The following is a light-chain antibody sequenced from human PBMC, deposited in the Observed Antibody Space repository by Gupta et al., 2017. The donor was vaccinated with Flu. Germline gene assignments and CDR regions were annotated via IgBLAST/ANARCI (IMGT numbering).Light chain of an antibody. CDR1: SCNIGGNY. CDR3: QSDASSNNWV. J-gene: IGLJ3*02. CDR2: EDD. V-gene: IGLV6-57*02. Sequence: VTTNTTGISCNIGGNYVHCYQQRPGKATTTLFCEDDKRRSAGPSRCSCSIDSASNATFLTISGQESEDDADYYLQSDASSNNWVFGGGTKLTVL.